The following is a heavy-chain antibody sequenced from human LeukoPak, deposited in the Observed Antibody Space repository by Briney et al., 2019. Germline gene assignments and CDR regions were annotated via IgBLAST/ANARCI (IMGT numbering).Heavy chain of an antibody. CDR3: ARDSAVDYGVLFDY. D-gene: IGHD4-17*01. J-gene: IGHJ4*02. CDR1: GGSISSYY. V-gene: IGHV4-59*01. Sequence: SSETLSLTCTVSGGSISSYYWSWIRQPPGKGLEWIGYIYYSGSTNYNPSLKSRVTISVDTSKNQFSLKLSSVTAADTAVYYCARDSAVDYGVLFDYWGQGTLVTVSS. CDR2: IYYSGST.